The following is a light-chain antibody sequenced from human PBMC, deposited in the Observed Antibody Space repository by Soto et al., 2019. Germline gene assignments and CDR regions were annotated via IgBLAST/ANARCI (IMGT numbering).Light chain of an antibody. V-gene: IGKV3-11*01. Sequence: EIVLTQSTGTLSLSPGERATLSCRASQSIRTSLAWYQQKPGQAPRLVIFDASNRANGVPARFGGSGSGTDFTLTINSLEPEDFAVYYCQQRNVWPPITFGQGTRLEIK. CDR3: QQRNVWPPIT. J-gene: IGKJ5*01. CDR2: DAS. CDR1: QSIRTS.